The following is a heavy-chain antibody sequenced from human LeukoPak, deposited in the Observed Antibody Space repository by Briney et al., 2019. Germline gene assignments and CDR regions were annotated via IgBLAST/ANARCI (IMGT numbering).Heavy chain of an antibody. CDR2: INPSGGST. Sequence: ASVKVSCKASGYTFTSYYMHWVRQAPGQGLEWMGIINPSGGSTSYAQKFQGRVTMTRDTSTSTVYMELSSLRSEDTAVYYCARGVGAPRGAYYYYMDVWGKGTTVTISS. J-gene: IGHJ6*03. CDR1: GYTFTSYY. D-gene: IGHD1-26*01. CDR3: ARGVGAPRGAYYYYMDV. V-gene: IGHV1-46*01.